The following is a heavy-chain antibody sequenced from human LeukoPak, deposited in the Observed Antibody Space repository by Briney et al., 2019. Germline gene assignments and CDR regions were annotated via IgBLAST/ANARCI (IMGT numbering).Heavy chain of an antibody. Sequence: PSETLSLTCTVSGGSISSGGYYWSWIRQHPGKGLEWIGYIYYSGSTYYNPSLKSRVTISVDTSKNQFSLKLSSVTAADTAVYYCARGSDSTPWFDYWGQGTLVTVS. V-gene: IGHV4-31*03. CDR2: IYYSGST. D-gene: IGHD2-2*01. CDR3: ARGSDSTPWFDY. CDR1: GGSISSGGYY. J-gene: IGHJ4*02.